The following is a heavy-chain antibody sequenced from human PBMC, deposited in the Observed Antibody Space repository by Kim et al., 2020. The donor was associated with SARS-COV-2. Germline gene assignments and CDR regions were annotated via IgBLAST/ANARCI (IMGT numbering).Heavy chain of an antibody. CDR1: GGSISSSSYY. CDR3: ARQPASCPGGVIVICNWFDP. V-gene: IGHV4-39*01. CDR2: IYYSGST. D-gene: IGHD3-16*02. Sequence: SETLSLTCTVSGGSISSSSYYWGWIRQPPGKGLEWIGSIYYSGSTYYNPSLKSRVTISVDTSKNQFSLKLSSVTAADTAVYYCARQPASCPGGVIVICNWFDPWGQGTLVTVSS. J-gene: IGHJ5*02.